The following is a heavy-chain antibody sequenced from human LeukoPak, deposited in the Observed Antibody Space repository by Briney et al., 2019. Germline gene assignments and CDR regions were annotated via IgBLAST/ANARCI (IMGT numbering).Heavy chain of an antibody. V-gene: IGHV3-74*01. Sequence: PGGSLRLSCAASEFTFSTYWMHWVRQAPGKGLVWVSRVNSDGSSTNYADSVKGRFTISRDNAKNTLYLQMNSLSTEDTAVYYCARDNEPLNNWGGYYYGMDVWGQGTTVTVSS. CDR3: ARDNEPLNNWGGYYYGMDV. CDR2: VNSDGSST. D-gene: IGHD7-27*01. CDR1: EFTFSTYW. J-gene: IGHJ6*02.